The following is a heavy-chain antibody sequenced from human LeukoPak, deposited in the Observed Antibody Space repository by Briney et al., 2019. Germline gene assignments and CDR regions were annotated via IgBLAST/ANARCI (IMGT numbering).Heavy chain of an antibody. D-gene: IGHD6-13*01. CDR2: VNPNSGNT. J-gene: IGHJ3*02. CDR3: ARGYSSSWLSAGREDAFDI. Sequence: GASVKVSCKASGYTFTSYDISWVRQATGQGLEWMGWVNPNSGNTGYAQKFQGRFTMTRNTSISTAYMELSSLRSEDTAVYYCARGYSSSWLSAGREDAFDIWGQGTMVTVSS. V-gene: IGHV1-8*01. CDR1: GYTFTSYD.